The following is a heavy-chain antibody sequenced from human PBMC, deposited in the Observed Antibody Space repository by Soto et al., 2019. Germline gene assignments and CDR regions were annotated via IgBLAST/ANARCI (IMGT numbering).Heavy chain of an antibody. J-gene: IGHJ4*02. CDR2: IFYTGST. D-gene: IGHD6-19*01. Sequence: SETLSLTCTVSGGSISGHYWIWIRQSPGRGLEWIGYIFYTGSTNYNPSLKSRVTLSVDTSKNQFSLRLSSVTAADTAVYYCARVGSSGWSPDYWGQGTLVTVS. CDR1: GGSISGHY. CDR3: ARVGSSGWSPDY. V-gene: IGHV4-59*11.